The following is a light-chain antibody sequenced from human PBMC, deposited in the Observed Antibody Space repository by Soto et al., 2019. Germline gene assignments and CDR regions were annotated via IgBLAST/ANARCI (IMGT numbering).Light chain of an antibody. J-gene: IGLJ1*01. Sequence: QSALTQPRSVSGSPGQSVTISCTGTSXDVGAYNYVSWYQQHPGKAPKLMIFDVTKRPSGVPDRFSGSKSGNTASLTISGLQAEDEADYFCCSYAGTYTYVFGTGTKVTVL. V-gene: IGLV2-11*01. CDR1: SXDVGAYNY. CDR2: DVT. CDR3: CSYAGTYTYV.